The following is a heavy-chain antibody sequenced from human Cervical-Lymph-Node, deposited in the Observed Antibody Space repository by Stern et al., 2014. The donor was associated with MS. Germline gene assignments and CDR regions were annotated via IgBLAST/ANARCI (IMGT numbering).Heavy chain of an antibody. CDR1: GFTFSSYA. Sequence: EVQLVESGGGLELPGGSLRLSCAASGFTFSSYAMSWVRQAPGKGLEGVSAIRGSGGSTYSADSVKGRFTISRDNSKNTLYLQMNSLRAEDTAVYYCAKSTVTSLSDYWGQGTLVTVSS. CDR2: IRGSGGST. CDR3: AKSTVTSLSDY. V-gene: IGHV3-23*04. J-gene: IGHJ4*02. D-gene: IGHD4-17*01.